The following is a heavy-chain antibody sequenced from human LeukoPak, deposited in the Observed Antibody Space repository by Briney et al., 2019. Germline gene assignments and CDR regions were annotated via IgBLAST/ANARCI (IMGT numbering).Heavy chain of an antibody. CDR1: GFTFSSYA. Sequence: GGSLGLSCAASGFTFSSYAMSWVRQAPGRGLEWVSSLSVSGASTYYADSVKGRFTISRDNFNNTFYLQMNNLRAEDTALYYCAAGPYGGNTPFDFWGQGTLVTIYS. V-gene: IGHV3-23*01. D-gene: IGHD4-23*01. J-gene: IGHJ4*02. CDR3: AAGPYGGNTPFDF. CDR2: LSVSGAST.